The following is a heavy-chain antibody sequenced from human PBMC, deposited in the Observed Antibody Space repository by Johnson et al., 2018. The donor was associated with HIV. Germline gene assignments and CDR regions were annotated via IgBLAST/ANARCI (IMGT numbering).Heavy chain of an antibody. Sequence: ELLVESGGGLVQPGGSLRLSCAASGFTFSNYWMTWVRQAPGKGLEWVANIKQDGSEKYYVDSMKGRFTISRDNAKNSLYLQMNSLRAEDTAVYYCARDDTGYSSSFDAFDVWGQGTMVTVSS. CDR3: ARDDTGYSSSFDAFDV. CDR1: GFTFSNYW. D-gene: IGHD6-13*01. V-gene: IGHV3-7*05. J-gene: IGHJ3*01. CDR2: IKQDGSEK.